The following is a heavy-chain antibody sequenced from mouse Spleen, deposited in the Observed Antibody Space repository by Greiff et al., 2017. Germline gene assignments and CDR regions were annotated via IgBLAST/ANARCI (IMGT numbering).Heavy chain of an antibody. D-gene: IGHD2-2*01. CDR2: TFYSGIT. V-gene: IGHV3-3*01. J-gene: IGHJ1*01. CDR1: GFSINSDCY. CDR3: ARGGYHWYFDV. Sequence: EVKLEESGPSLVRPSQTLSLTCTVTGFSINSDCYWXXIRQFPGNKLEYIGYTFYSGITYYNPSLESRTYITRDTSKNQFSLKLSSVTTEDTATYYCARGGYHWYFDVWGAGTTVTVSS.